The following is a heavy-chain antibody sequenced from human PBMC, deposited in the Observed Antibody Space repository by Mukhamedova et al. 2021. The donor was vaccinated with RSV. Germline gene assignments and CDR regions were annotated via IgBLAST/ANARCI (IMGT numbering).Heavy chain of an antibody. V-gene: IGHV3-23*01. J-gene: IGHJ2*01. CDR2: ISGSSGST. CDR3: AKDPDYADYGGWYFDL. Sequence: QAPGKGLEWVSAISGSSGSTYYADSVKGRFTISRDNFKNTLYLQMNSLRAEDTAVFYCAKDPDYADYGGWYFDLWAVAPWSLSP. D-gene: IGHD4-17*01.